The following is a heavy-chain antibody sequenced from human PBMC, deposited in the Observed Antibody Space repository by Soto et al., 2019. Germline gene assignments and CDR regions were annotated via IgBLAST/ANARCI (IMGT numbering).Heavy chain of an antibody. Sequence: QVQLVQSGAEVKKPGASVKISCKASGYIFSSYYMHWVRQAPGQGLEWMGTINPSGDSTSYAQKFQGRVTMTRDTSTSTVYMELSSLRFEDTAVYYCARDFLASKVVLSVTHNWFDPWGQGTLVTVSS. D-gene: IGHD2-15*01. CDR3: ARDFLASKVVLSVTHNWFDP. CDR1: GYIFSSYY. V-gene: IGHV1-46*01. J-gene: IGHJ5*02. CDR2: INPSGDST.